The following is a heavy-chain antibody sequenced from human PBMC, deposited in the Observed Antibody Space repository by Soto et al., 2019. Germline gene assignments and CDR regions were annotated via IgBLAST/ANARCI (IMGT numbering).Heavy chain of an antibody. CDR1: GYTFTSYG. CDR2: ISAYSGGT. J-gene: IGHJ3*02. CDR3: ARVSLYCSSTSCSHDAFDI. V-gene: IGHV1-18*01. Sequence: ASVKVSCKASGYTFTSYGISWVRQAPGQGLEWMGWISAYSGGTNYAQKLQGRVTMTRDTSTSTAYMELRSLRSDDTAVYYCARVSLYCSSTSCSHDAFDIWGQGTMVTVSS. D-gene: IGHD2-2*01.